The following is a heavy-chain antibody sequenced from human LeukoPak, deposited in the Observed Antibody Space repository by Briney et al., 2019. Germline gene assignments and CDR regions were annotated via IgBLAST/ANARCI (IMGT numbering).Heavy chain of an antibody. CDR3: ARDRPEHCGGDCTARLDY. CDR1: GDSISSYY. D-gene: IGHD2-21*01. V-gene: IGHV4-59*01. Sequence: PSETLSLTCTVSGDSISSYYWSWIRQPPGKGLEWIGYIFDNRNTKYNPSLKSRVSLSLDTSKNEFSLNLSSVTAADTAVYYCARDRPEHCGGDCTARLDYWGQGTLVTVAS. CDR2: IFDNRNT. J-gene: IGHJ4*02.